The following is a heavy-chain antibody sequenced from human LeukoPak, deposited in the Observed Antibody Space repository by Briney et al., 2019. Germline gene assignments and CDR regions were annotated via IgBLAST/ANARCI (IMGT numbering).Heavy chain of an antibody. CDR3: ATDFDDVNGDFYYIPDY. V-gene: IGHV3-30*02. CDR1: GFNLSRNG. Sequence: GGSLRLSCAASGFNLSRNGMHWVRQAPGKGLEWVAFIRYDGTKKFYGDFVRGRFTISRDNSQNILYLQMNKLRDEDTAVYYCATDFDDVNGDFYYIPDYWGQGMLVTVSA. CDR2: IRYDGTKK. D-gene: IGHD2-21*02. J-gene: IGHJ4*02.